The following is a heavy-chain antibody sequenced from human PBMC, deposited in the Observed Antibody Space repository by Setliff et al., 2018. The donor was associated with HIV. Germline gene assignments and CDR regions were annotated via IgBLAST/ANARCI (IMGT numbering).Heavy chain of an antibody. D-gene: IGHD6-13*01. CDR2: INPKTGDT. J-gene: IGHJ5*01. Sequence: GPSVKVSCKASGYTFTGYYIHCLRQAPGKGLQWKGRINPKTGDTDYAQNFQGRVTLTTDTSINTAYMELHRLTSDDTAVYFCARGRVRAAAVTGLYWFDFWGQGSLVTVS. CDR1: GYTFTGYY. CDR3: ARGRVRAAAVTGLYWFDF. V-gene: IGHV1-2*06.